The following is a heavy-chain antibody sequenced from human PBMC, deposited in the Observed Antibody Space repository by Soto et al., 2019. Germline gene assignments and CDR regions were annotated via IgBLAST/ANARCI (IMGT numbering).Heavy chain of an antibody. D-gene: IGHD3-10*01. CDR3: ARELLYGSGSYWGY. CDR1: GGTFSSYT. J-gene: IGHJ4*02. Sequence: QVQLVQSGAEVKKPGSSVKVSCKASGGTFSSYTISWVRQAPGQGLEWMGRIIPILGIANYAQKFQGRVTITADKSTSTAYMELSSLRSEDTAVYYCARELLYGSGSYWGYWGQGTLVTVSS. CDR2: IIPILGIA. V-gene: IGHV1-69*08.